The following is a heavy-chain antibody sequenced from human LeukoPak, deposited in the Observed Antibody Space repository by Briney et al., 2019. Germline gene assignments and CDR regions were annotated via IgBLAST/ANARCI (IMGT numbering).Heavy chain of an antibody. Sequence: PGGSLRLSCAASGFTFDVYAMHWVRQAPGKGLEWVSGISWNSGSIGYADSVKGRFTISRDNAKNSLYLQMNSLRAEDTALYYCAKGKRVAGVAWIQLWGKQKDDAFDIWGQGTMVTVSS. CDR2: ISWNSGSI. CDR3: AKGKRVAGVAWIQLWGKQKDDAFDI. CDR1: GFTFDVYA. V-gene: IGHV3-9*01. D-gene: IGHD5-18*01. J-gene: IGHJ3*02.